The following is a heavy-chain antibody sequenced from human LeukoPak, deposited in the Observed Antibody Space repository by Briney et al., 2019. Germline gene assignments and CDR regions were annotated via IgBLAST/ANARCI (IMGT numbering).Heavy chain of an antibody. CDR1: GFTFSSYS. CDR3: AQGTGYYDSSGYTDY. J-gene: IGHJ4*02. Sequence: GGSLRLSCAASGFTFSSYSMNWVRQAPGKGLEWVSSISSSSSYIYYADSVKGRFTISRDNAKNSLYLQMNSRRAEDTAVYYCAQGTGYYDSSGYTDYWGQGTLVTVSS. D-gene: IGHD3-22*01. CDR2: ISSSSSYI. V-gene: IGHV3-21*01.